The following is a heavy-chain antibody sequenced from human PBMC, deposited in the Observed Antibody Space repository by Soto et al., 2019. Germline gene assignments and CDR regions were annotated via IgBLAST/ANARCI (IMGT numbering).Heavy chain of an antibody. Sequence: SETLSLTCAVYGGSFSGYYWSWIRQPPGKGLEWIGEINHSGSTNYNPSLKSRVTISVDTSKNQFSLKLSSVTAADTAVYYCARARGIAAAGRFDYWGQGTLVTVSS. CDR1: GGSFSGYY. CDR3: ARARGIAAAGRFDY. J-gene: IGHJ4*02. V-gene: IGHV4-34*01. CDR2: INHSGST. D-gene: IGHD6-13*01.